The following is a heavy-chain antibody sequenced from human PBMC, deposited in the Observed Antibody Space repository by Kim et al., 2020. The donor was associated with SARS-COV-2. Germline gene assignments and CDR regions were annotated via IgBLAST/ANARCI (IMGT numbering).Heavy chain of an antibody. J-gene: IGHJ4*02. CDR1: GYTFTGYY. CDR2: INPNSGGT. Sequence: ASVKVSCKASGYTFTGYYMHWVRQAPGQGLEWMGWINPNSGGTNYAQKFQGWVTMTRDTSISTAYMELSRLRSDDTAVYYCARDSYSSGWYGFDYWGQGTLVTVSS. V-gene: IGHV1-2*04. D-gene: IGHD6-19*01. CDR3: ARDSYSSGWYGFDY.